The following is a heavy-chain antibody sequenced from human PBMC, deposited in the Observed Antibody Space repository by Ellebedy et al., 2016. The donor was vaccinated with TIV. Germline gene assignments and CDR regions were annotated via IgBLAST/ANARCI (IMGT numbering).Heavy chain of an antibody. J-gene: IGHJ4*02. CDR1: GFTVSSNY. CDR3: AREGSPYYFEY. V-gene: IGHV3-53*01. D-gene: IGHD2-15*01. Sequence: GGSLRLSXAASGFTVSSNYMNWVRQAPGRGLEWVSVIYSGGSTYYADSVKGRFTISRDNSKNTLYLQMNSLRAEDTAVYYCAREGSPYYFEYWGQGTLVTVSS. CDR2: IYSGGST.